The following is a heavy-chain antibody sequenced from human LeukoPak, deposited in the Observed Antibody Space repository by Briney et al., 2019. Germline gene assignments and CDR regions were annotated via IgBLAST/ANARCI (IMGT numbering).Heavy chain of an antibody. V-gene: IGHV3-21*01. Sequence: GSLRLSSVASGFTFSTYRMNSVRQVPGKGLEWVSYISSSSSYIYYGDSVKGRFTISRDNAENSLSLQMHSLRAEDTAVYYCATDDYGAFDYWGKGTLVTVSS. CDR3: ATDDYGAFDY. D-gene: IGHD4/OR15-4a*01. CDR2: ISSSSSYI. CDR1: GFTFSTYR. J-gene: IGHJ4*02.